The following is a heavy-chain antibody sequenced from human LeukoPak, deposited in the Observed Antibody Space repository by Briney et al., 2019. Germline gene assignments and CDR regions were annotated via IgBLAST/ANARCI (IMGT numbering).Heavy chain of an antibody. CDR2: IYYSEST. J-gene: IGHJ4*02. CDR3: ASSITIFGVVIRFDY. V-gene: IGHV4-39*01. Sequence: SETLSLTCTVSGGSISSSSYYWGWIRQPPGKGLEWIGSIYYSESTYYNPSLKSRVTISVDTSKNQFSLKLSSVTAADTAVYYCASSITIFGVVIRFDYWGQGTLVTVSS. D-gene: IGHD3-3*01. CDR1: GGSISSSSYY.